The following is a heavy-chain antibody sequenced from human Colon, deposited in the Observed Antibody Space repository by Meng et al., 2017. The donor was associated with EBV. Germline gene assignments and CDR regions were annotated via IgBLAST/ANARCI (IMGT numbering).Heavy chain of an antibody. CDR3: ARVPTTGYKDH. V-gene: IGHV4-34*01. CDR1: GGSFSGYV. Sequence: QGPLQQLGAGRLKPSETLSLTCTVNGGSFSGYVWSWVRQPPGKGMEWIGEVSHPGSANYNPSLKSRVTISVDASEKQFSLRLTSVTAADSAVYYCARVPTTGYKDHWGQGTLVTVSS. CDR2: VSHPGSA. D-gene: IGHD3-9*01. J-gene: IGHJ4*02.